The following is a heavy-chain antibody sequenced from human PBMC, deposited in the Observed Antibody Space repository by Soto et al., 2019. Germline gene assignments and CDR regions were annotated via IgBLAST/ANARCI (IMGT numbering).Heavy chain of an antibody. Sequence: ASVKVSCKASGGTFSSYAISWVRQAPGQGLEWMGGIIPIFGTANYAQKFQGRVTITADESTSTAYMELSSLRSEDTAVYYCARVVGIAAAGTTLPNYYYYGMDVWGQGTTVTVSS. CDR1: GGTFSSYA. D-gene: IGHD6-13*01. CDR3: ARVVGIAAAGTTLPNYYYYGMDV. J-gene: IGHJ6*02. V-gene: IGHV1-69*13. CDR2: IIPIFGTA.